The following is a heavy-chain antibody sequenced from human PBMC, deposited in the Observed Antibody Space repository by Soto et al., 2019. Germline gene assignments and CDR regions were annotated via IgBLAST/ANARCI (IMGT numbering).Heavy chain of an antibody. J-gene: IGHJ6*03. CDR1: GCSISSSSYY. Sequence: SETLSLTCTVSGCSISSSSYYWGWIRQPPGKGLEWIGSIYYSGSTYYNPSLKSRVTISVDTSKNQFSLKLSSVTAADTAVYYCARLYCSSTSCFDYYYYYYMDVWGKGTTVTVSS. D-gene: IGHD2-2*01. CDR2: IYYSGST. CDR3: ARLYCSSTSCFDYYYYYYMDV. V-gene: IGHV4-39*01.